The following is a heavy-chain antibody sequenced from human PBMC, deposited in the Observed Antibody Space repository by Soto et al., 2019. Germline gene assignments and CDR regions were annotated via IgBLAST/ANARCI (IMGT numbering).Heavy chain of an antibody. D-gene: IGHD5-12*01. CDR1: GGSVSSGSYY. CDR3: ARDQRNSGYDYYFDY. J-gene: IGHJ4*02. V-gene: IGHV4-61*01. Sequence: SETLSLTCTVSGGSVSSGSYYWSWIRQPPGKGLEWIGYIYYSGSTNCNPSLKSRVTISVDTSKNQFSLKLSSVTAADTAVYYCARDQRNSGYDYYFDYWGQGTLVTVSS. CDR2: IYYSGST.